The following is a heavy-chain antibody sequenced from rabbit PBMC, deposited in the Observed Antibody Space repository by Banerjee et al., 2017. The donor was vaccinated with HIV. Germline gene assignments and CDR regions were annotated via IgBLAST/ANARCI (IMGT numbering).Heavy chain of an antibody. Sequence: QSLEESGGDLVKPGASLTLTCTASGFSFSSRFWICWVRQAPGKGPEWIACIYNGDGSTYYASWAKGRFTVSKTSSTTVTLQVTSLTDADTATYFCARGWTGSSLTRLDLWGPGTLVTVS. J-gene: IGHJ3*01. D-gene: IGHD8-1*01. CDR2: IYNGDGST. V-gene: IGHV1S40*01. CDR3: ARGWTGSSLTRLDL. CDR1: GFSFSSRFW.